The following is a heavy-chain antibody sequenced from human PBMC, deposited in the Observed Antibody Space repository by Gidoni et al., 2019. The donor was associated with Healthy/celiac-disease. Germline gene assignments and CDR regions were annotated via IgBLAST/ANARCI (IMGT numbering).Heavy chain of an antibody. CDR1: GGSIRSRDYY. D-gene: IGHD3-22*01. Sequence: QVQLQESAPGLVTPSQTLSLPCSISGGSIRSRDYYWSWIRMPPGKGLEWIGYIYYSGSTYYNPSLNIRVTIAVDTSKNQFSMKLSSVTAAETAVYYGARGVGDDSSGYYYPPFDYWGQGTLVTVSS. CDR2: IYYSGST. J-gene: IGHJ4*02. CDR3: ARGVGDDSSGYYYPPFDY. V-gene: IGHV4-30-4*01.